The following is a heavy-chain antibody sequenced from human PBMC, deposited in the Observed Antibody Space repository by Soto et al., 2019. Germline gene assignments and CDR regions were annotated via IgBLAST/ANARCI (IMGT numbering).Heavy chain of an antibody. Sequence: SETLSLTCTVSGVSIISSSYYWVLIRQPPGKGLEWIGSIYYSGSTYYNPSLKSRVTISVDTSKNQFSLKLSSVTAADTAVYYWSRSPTTLPHWFAPPGQGTPVPVSS. CDR3: SRSPTTLPHWFAP. V-gene: IGHV4-39*01. CDR1: GVSIISSSYY. CDR2: IYYSGST. D-gene: IGHD4-4*01. J-gene: IGHJ5*02.